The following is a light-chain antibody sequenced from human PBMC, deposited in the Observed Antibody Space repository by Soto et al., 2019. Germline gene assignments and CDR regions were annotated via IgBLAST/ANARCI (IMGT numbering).Light chain of an antibody. J-gene: IGLJ1*01. V-gene: IGLV2-14*03. CDR2: DVT. Sequence: QSALTQPASVSGSPGQSIAISCTGTSSDVGGYNYVSWYQQHPGKAPQLLIYDVTNRPSGVSDRFSGSKSGNTASLTISGLQAEDEADYYCSSYTGSRTYVFGTGTKLTVL. CDR1: SSDVGGYNY. CDR3: SSYTGSRTYV.